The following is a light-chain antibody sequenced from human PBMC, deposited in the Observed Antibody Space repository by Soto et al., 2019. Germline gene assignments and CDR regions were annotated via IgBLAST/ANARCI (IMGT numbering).Light chain of an antibody. CDR2: GAS. CDR3: QQSFNSPIS. Sequence: AIRMTQSPSSLSASTGDRVTISFRASQVISSYLAWYQKKPGKAPKVLIYGASSLQSGVSSRFSGSGSGTDFTLTISSVRPEDLGSFYCQQSFNSPISFCQGTRLEI. V-gene: IGKV1-8*01. J-gene: IGKJ5*01. CDR1: QVISSY.